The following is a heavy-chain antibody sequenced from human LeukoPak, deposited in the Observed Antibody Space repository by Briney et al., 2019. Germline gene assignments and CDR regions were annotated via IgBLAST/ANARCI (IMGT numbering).Heavy chain of an antibody. D-gene: IGHD2-15*01. J-gene: IGHJ6*02. CDR3: AGVGCSGGSCYSSHYYGMDV. Sequence: ASVKVSCKASGGTFSSYAISWVRQAPGQGLEWMGRIIPILGIANYAQKFQGRVTITADKSTSTAYMELSSLRSEDTAVYYCAGVGCSGGSCYSSHYYGMDVWGQGTTVTVSS. CDR2: IIPILGIA. V-gene: IGHV1-69*04. CDR1: GGTFSSYA.